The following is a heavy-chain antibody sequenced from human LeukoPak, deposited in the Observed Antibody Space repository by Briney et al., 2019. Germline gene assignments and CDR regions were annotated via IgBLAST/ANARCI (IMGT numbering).Heavy chain of an antibody. D-gene: IGHD5-24*01. CDR2: IIPIFGTA. CDR1: GGTFSSYA. J-gene: IGHJ6*03. Sequence: SVKVSCKASGGTFSSYAISWVRQAPGQGLEWMGGIIPIFGTANYAQKFQGRVTITADKSTSTAYMELSSLRSEDTAVYYCARGRLMRWLQNRYYYMDVWGKGTTVTVSS. V-gene: IGHV1-69*06. CDR3: ARGRLMRWLQNRYYYMDV.